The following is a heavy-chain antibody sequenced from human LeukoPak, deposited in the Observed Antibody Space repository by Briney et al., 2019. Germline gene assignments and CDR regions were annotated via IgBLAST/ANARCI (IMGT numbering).Heavy chain of an antibody. D-gene: IGHD5-12*01. CDR3: AREYSASEH. J-gene: IGHJ1*01. CDR1: GYSFVGYY. CDR2: IDPYTGNT. V-gene: IGHV1-2*02. Sequence: ASVKVSCKASGYSFVGYYLHWVRQAPGQGLEWMSWIDPYTGNTHYAQKFQGRLTVTRDPSISTTYMELSWLTSDDTAMYYCAREYSASEHWGQGTLVTVSS.